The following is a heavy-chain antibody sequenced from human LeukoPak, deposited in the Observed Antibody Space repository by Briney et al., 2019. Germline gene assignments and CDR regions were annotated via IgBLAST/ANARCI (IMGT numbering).Heavy chain of an antibody. J-gene: IGHJ4*02. V-gene: IGHV1-69*05. CDR2: IIPIFGTA. CDR1: GGTFSSYA. Sequence: SSVKVSCKASGGTFSSYAITWVRQAPGQGLEWMGRIIPIFGTANYAQKFQGRVTITTDESTSTAYMELSTLRSDDTAVYYCARERPPGDSSSWFLEGYFDIWGQGTLVTVSS. CDR3: ARERPPGDSSSWFLEGYFDI. D-gene: IGHD6-13*01.